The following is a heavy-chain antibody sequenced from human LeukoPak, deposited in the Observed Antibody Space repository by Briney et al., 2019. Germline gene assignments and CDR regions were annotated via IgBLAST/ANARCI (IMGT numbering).Heavy chain of an antibody. D-gene: IGHD1-7*01. CDR3: ARDSGNYLDAFDI. J-gene: IGHJ3*02. CDR1: GFSFSDYD. Sequence: GGSLRLSCAASGFSFSDYDIHWVRLAPGKGLEWVTFIRYDGSNTYAESVKGRFTISRDNAKNSLYLQMNSLRAEDTAVYYCARDSGNYLDAFDIWSQGTMVTVSS. CDR2: IRYDGSNT. V-gene: IGHV3-30*02.